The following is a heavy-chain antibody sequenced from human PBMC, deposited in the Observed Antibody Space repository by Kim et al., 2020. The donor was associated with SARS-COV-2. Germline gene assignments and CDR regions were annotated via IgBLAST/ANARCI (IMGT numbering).Heavy chain of an antibody. D-gene: IGHD5-18*01. J-gene: IGHJ4*02. CDR3: ARREYNVDTAMVFDY. CDR1: GGSISSSSYY. Sequence: SETLSLTCTVSGGSISSSSYYWGWIRQPPGKGLEWIGSIYYSGSTYYNPSLKSRVTISVDTSKNQFSLKLSSVTAADTAVYYCARREYNVDTAMVFDYWGQGTLVTVSS. V-gene: IGHV4-39*01. CDR2: IYYSGST.